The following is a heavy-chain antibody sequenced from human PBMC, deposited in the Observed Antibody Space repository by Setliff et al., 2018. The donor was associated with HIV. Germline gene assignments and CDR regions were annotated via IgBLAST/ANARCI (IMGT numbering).Heavy chain of an antibody. CDR3: AGSMGATKGSWFEP. J-gene: IGHJ5*02. CDR2: IYYSGST. Sequence: SETLSLTCTVSGGSTRSSNWWSWVRQPPGKGLEWIGEIYYSGSTSYNPSLKSRVTISVDTSKNQFSLRLTSVSAADTALYYCAGSMGATKGSWFEPWGQGTLVTVSS. V-gene: IGHV4-4*02. D-gene: IGHD1-26*01. CDR1: GGSTRSSNW.